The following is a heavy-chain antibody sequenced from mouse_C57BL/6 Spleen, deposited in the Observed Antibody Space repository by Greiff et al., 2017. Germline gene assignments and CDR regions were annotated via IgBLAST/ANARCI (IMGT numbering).Heavy chain of an antibody. CDR1: GFTFSNYW. Sequence: EVQLQESGGGLVQPGGSMKLSCVASGFTFSNYWMNWVRQSPEKGLEWVAQIRLKSDNYATHYAVSVKGRFTISRDDSKSSVYLQMNNLRAEDTGIYYCTALDYGGYGDIWRTGTTVTVTS. D-gene: IGHD1-1*01. CDR2: IRLKSDNYAT. V-gene: IGHV6-3*01. CDR3: TALDYGGYGDI. J-gene: IGHJ1*03.